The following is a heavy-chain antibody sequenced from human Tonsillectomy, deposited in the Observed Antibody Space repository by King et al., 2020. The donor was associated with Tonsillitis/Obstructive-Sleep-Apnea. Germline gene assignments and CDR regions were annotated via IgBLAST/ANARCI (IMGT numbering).Heavy chain of an antibody. Sequence: VQLQQWGAGLLKPSETLSLTCAVYGGSFSGYYWSWIRQPPGKGLEWIGEINHSGSTNYNPSLKSRVTISVDTSKNQFSLKLSSVTAADTAVYYCAGGTYYYDFWGQGTLFTVSS. CDR3: AGGTYYYDF. CDR1: GGSFSGYY. V-gene: IGHV4-34*01. CDR2: INHSGST. J-gene: IGHJ4*02.